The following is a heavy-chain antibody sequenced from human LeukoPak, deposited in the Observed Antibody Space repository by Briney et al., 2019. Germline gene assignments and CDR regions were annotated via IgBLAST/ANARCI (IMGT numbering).Heavy chain of an antibody. Sequence: SETPSLTCTVSGGSISSYYWSWIRQPPGKGLEWIGYIYYSGSTNYNPSLKSRVTISVDTSKNQFSLKLSSVTAADTAVYYCARLEGYDSSGYYLDYWGQGTLVTVSS. V-gene: IGHV4-59*08. J-gene: IGHJ4*02. CDR1: GGSISSYY. CDR3: ARLEGYDSSGYYLDY. D-gene: IGHD3-22*01. CDR2: IYYSGST.